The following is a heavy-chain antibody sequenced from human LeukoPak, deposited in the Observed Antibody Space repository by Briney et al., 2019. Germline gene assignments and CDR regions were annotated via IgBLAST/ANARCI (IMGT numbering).Heavy chain of an antibody. V-gene: IGHV3-74*01. D-gene: IGHD3-10*01. CDR3: ARKPDYYGADY. J-gene: IGHJ4*02. Sequence: GGSLRLSCAASGFSFSNYWMHWVRQAPGRGLVWVSRIKGDGGSPTYADSVKGRFTISRDNAKHTLYLQMNSLRAEDTAVYYCARKPDYYGADYWGQGTLVTVSS. CDR1: GFSFSNYW. CDR2: IKGDGGSP.